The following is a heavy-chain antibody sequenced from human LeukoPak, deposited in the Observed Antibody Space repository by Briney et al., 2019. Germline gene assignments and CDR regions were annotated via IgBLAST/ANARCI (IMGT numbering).Heavy chain of an antibody. CDR3: ARATNGMDV. Sequence: KASETLSLTCTVSVGSISSYYWSWIRQPPGKGLEWIGYIYYSGSTNYNPSLKSRVTISVDTSKNQFSLKLSSVTAADTAVYYCARATNGMDVWGQGTTVTVSS. J-gene: IGHJ6*02. CDR1: VGSISSYY. D-gene: IGHD5-12*01. CDR2: IYYSGST. V-gene: IGHV4-59*01.